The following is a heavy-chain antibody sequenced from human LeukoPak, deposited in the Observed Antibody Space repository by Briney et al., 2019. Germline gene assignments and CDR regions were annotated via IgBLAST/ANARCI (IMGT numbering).Heavy chain of an antibody. Sequence: SETLSLTCTVSGGSISGYYWSWIRQPAGKGLEWIGRIYSSGSTNYNPSLKSRVTMSVDTSKNQFSLKMTSVTAADTAVYYCARTTHPDAKEWPYFDYWGQGILVTVSS. D-gene: IGHD3-3*01. CDR2: IYSSGST. CDR1: GGSISGYY. J-gene: IGHJ4*02. V-gene: IGHV4-4*07. CDR3: ARTTHPDAKEWPYFDY.